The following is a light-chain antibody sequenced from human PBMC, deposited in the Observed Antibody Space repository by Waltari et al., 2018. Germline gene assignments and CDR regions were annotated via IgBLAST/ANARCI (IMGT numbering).Light chain of an antibody. CDR2: AAS. Sequence: DIQITQSPSSLSAPAGDSVTITCRASQSINRYLHWYQQKPGKAPKLLIYAASSLQSGVPSRFSVSGSGTDFTLTISSLQPEDFATYYCQQSYGTPPTFGQGTKVEIK. V-gene: IGKV1-39*01. J-gene: IGKJ1*01. CDR1: QSINRY. CDR3: QQSYGTPPT.